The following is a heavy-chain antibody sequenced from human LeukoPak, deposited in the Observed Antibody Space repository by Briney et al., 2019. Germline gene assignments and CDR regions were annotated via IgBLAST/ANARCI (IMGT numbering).Heavy chain of an antibody. D-gene: IGHD6-19*01. J-gene: IGHJ4*02. CDR2: IYSGGRT. V-gene: IGHV3-66*01. CDR1: GFSVSSTY. Sequence: GGSLRPSCAASGFSVSSTYMSWVRQAPGKGLGWVSVIYSGGRTYYADSVKGRFTISRDNSKNTLYLQMNSLRAEDTAVYYCATSIAVASTDYWGQGTLVTASS. CDR3: ATSIAVASTDY.